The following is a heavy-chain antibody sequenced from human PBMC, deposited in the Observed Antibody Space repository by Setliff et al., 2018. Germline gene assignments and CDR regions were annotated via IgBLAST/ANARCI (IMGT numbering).Heavy chain of an antibody. CDR1: GASITNINYY. J-gene: IGHJ4*02. V-gene: IGHV4-39*01. CDR3: ARLPNYVWGSPVDY. D-gene: IGHD3-16*01. Sequence: SETLSLTCTVSGASITNINYYWGLIRQPPGKGLKWIGSIFYSGRTFYNPSLKSRVTISVDTSKNQFSLTLSSVTAADTAVYYCARLPNYVWGSPVDYWGQGTLVTVSS. CDR2: IFYSGRT.